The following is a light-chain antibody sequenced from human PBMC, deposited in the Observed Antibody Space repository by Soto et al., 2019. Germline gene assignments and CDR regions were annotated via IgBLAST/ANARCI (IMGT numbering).Light chain of an antibody. V-gene: IGLV1-40*01. CDR3: QSYDSSLSGSTV. Sequence: QSVLTQPPSVSGPPGQRVTISCTGTSSNIGAGYDVHWYQQLPGTAPKLLIYDKNNRPSGVPDRFSGSKSGTSASLAITGLQAEDEADYYCQSYDSSLSGSTVFGTGTKVPVL. CDR1: SSNIGAGYD. CDR2: DKN. J-gene: IGLJ1*01.